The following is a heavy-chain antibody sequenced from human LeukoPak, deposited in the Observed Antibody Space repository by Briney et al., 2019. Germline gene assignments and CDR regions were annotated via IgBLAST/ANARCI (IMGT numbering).Heavy chain of an antibody. CDR1: GFTFSSYE. V-gene: IGHV3-48*03. Sequence: GGSLRLSCAASGFTFSSYEMNWVRQAPGKGLEWVSYISSSGNTIYYADSVKGRFTISRDNAKNSLYLQMNSLRAEDTAVYYCARGQYGGNVDWGQGTLVTVSS. J-gene: IGHJ4*02. CDR3: ARGQYGGNVD. D-gene: IGHD4-23*01. CDR2: ISSSGNTI.